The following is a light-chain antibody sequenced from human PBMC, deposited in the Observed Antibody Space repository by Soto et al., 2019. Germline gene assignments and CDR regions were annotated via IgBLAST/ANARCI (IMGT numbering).Light chain of an antibody. V-gene: IGLV1-51*01. Sequence: QSVLTQPPSVSAAPGQKVTISCSGSSSNIGNNYVSWFQQLPGTAPKLLIYDNHKRPSGIPDRFSGSKSGTSATLGITGLQTGDEADYYCGTWDNSLSAGVFGTGTKAPS. CDR1: SSNIGNNY. CDR3: GTWDNSLSAGV. CDR2: DNH. J-gene: IGLJ1*01.